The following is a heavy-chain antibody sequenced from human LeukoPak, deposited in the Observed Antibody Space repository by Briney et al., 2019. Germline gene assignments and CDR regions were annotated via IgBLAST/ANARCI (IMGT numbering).Heavy chain of an antibody. CDR3: ARDLTIVAAGTFGY. J-gene: IGHJ4*02. V-gene: IGHV1-46*01. Sequence: VASVKVSCKASGYTFTSYYMHWVRQAPGQGLEWMGMINPSGGSTTFAQKFQGRVTMTTDTSTSTAYMELRSLRSDDTAIYYCARDLTIVAAGTFGYWGQGTLVTVSS. CDR1: GYTFTSYY. CDR2: INPSGGST. D-gene: IGHD6-13*01.